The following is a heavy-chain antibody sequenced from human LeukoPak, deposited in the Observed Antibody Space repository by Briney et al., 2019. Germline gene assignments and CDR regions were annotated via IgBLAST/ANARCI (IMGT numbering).Heavy chain of an antibody. D-gene: IGHD2-15*01. CDR2: INPNTGGN. CDR1: GYTFTGYY. Sequence: ASVKVSCKASGYTFTGYYMQWVRQAPGQGLEWMGWINPNTGGNNYAQKFQGRVTVTTDTSVSTGYMELSRLTSDDTAVYYCASQTSKRYCSGGSCYFDAFDIWGQGTMVTVSS. CDR3: ASQTSKRYCSGGSCYFDAFDI. V-gene: IGHV1-2*02. J-gene: IGHJ3*02.